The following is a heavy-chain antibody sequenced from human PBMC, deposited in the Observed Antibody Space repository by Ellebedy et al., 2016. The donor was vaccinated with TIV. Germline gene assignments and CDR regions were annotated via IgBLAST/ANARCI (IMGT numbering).Heavy chain of an antibody. J-gene: IGHJ6*02. D-gene: IGHD3-10*01. Sequence: AASVKVSCKASGYTFTDFYIHWVRQAPGQGLEWMGWINPNSGGTNYAKKFQGRVTMTRDTSTSTAYMELSRLVSDDTAVYYCARDRGYYYYYGMDVWGQGTTVNVSS. CDR2: INPNSGGT. CDR3: ARDRGYYYYYGMDV. V-gene: IGHV1-2*02. CDR1: GYTFTDFY.